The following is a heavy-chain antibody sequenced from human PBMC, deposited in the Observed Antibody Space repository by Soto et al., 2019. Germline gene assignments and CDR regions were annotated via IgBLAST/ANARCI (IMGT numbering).Heavy chain of an antibody. CDR2: IYHSGST. CDR1: GGSISSYY. Sequence: SETLSLTCTVSGGSISSYYWSWIRQPPGKGLEWIGYIYHSGSTNYNPSLKSRVTISVHTSKNQFSLKLSSVTAADTAVYYCARSPYGIDAFDIWGQGTMVTVSS. D-gene: IGHD2-8*01. J-gene: IGHJ3*02. CDR3: ARSPYGIDAFDI. V-gene: IGHV4-59*01.